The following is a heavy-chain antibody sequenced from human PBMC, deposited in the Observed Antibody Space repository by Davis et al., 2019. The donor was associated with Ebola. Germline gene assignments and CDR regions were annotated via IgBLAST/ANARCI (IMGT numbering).Heavy chain of an antibody. D-gene: IGHD6-13*01. CDR2: ISSSSSYI. CDR3: ARSPGIAAARFDP. J-gene: IGHJ5*02. V-gene: IGHV3-21*01. Sequence: GESLKISCAASGFTFSNYAMSWVRQAPGKGLEWVSSISSSSSYIYYADSVKGRFTISRDNAKNSLYLQMNSLRAEDTAVYYCARSPGIAAARFDPWGQGTLVTVSS. CDR1: GFTFSNYA.